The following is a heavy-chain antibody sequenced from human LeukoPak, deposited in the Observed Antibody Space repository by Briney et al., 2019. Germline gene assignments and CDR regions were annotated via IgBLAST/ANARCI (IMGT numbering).Heavy chain of an antibody. V-gene: IGHV3-30*18. CDR1: GFTFSSYG. CDR2: ISFDGSNQ. J-gene: IGHJ4*02. D-gene: IGHD1-26*01. CDR3: AKPPEVGATVGYFDY. Sequence: PGRSLRLSCAASGFTFSSYGMHWVRQAPGKGLEWVALISFDGSNQYYADSVKGRFTISRDNSKNTLYLQMNSLGAEDTAIYYCAKPPEVGATVGYFDYWGQGTLVTVSS.